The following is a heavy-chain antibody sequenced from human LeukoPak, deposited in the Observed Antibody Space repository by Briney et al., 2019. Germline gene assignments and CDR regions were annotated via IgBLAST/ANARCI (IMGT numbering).Heavy chain of an antibody. Sequence: SQTLSLTCAVSGDSVSSNSTAWDWHTQCPWMGLESLGSTYYRTKWYNDYAVSVKSRITINPDTSKNQFSLQLNSVTPEDTAVYYCARSPWGLRTVVTPGFDYWGQGTLVTVSS. CDR2: TYYRTKWYN. J-gene: IGHJ4*02. D-gene: IGHD4-23*01. V-gene: IGHV6-1*01. CDR1: GDSVSSNSTA. CDR3: ARSPWGLRTVVTPGFDY.